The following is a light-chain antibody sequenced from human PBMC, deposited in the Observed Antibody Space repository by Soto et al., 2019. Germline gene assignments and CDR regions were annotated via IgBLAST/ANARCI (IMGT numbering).Light chain of an antibody. CDR2: DAS. CDR3: QHGSNWLGFT. J-gene: IGKJ3*01. Sequence: EIVLTQSPATLSLSPGERATLSCRASQSVSTYLAWYQQKPGQAPRLLIYDASNRATGIPARFSGSGSGTDFTLTISSLEPEDFAAYYCQHGSNWLGFTFGPGTKVDIK. CDR1: QSVSTY. V-gene: IGKV3-11*01.